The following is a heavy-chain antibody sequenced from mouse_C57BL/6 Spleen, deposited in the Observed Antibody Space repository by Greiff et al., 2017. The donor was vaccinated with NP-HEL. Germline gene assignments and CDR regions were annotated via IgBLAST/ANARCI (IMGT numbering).Heavy chain of an antibody. V-gene: IGHV5-4*01. D-gene: IGHD4-1*01. CDR2: ISDGGSYT. J-gene: IGHJ4*01. CDR1: GFTFSSYA. CDR3: AREDWDDYAMDY. Sequence: VQLKESGGGLVKPGGSLKLSCAASGFTFSSYAMSWVRQTPEKRLEWVATISDGGSYTYYPDNVKGRFTISRDNAKNNLYLQMSHLKSEDTAMYYCAREDWDDYAMDYWGQGTSVTVSS.